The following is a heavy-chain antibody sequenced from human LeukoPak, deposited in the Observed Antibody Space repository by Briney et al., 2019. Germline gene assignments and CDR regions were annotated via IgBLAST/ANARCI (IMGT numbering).Heavy chain of an antibody. V-gene: IGHV3-30*18. CDR2: ISYDGSNK. Sequence: GGSLRLSCAASGFTFSSYGMYWVRQAPGKGLEWVAVISYDGSNKYYADSVKGRFTISRDNSKNTLYLQMNSLRAEDTAVYYCAKDLAALGYWGQGTLVTVSS. D-gene: IGHD2-15*01. CDR3: AKDLAALGY. CDR1: GFTFSSYG. J-gene: IGHJ4*02.